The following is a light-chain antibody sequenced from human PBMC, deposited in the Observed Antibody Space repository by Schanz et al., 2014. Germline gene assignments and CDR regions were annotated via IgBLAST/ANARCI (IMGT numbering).Light chain of an antibody. CDR3: QSYDSSLSGRV. CDR2: DVS. CDR1: GSDVGGYNY. V-gene: IGLV2-14*03. Sequence: QSALTQPASVSGSPGQSITISCTGTGSDVGGYNYVSWFQQYPGTAPKLILYDVSNRPSGVSNRFSGSRSGTSASLAITGLQAEDEADYYCQSYDSSLSGRVFGGGTKLTVL. J-gene: IGLJ3*02.